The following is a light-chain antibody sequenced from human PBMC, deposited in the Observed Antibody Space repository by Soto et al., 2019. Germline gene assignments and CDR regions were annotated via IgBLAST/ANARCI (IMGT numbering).Light chain of an antibody. CDR3: QHYNSYRMGIT. CDR2: DAS. V-gene: IGKV1-5*01. J-gene: IGKJ5*01. Sequence: DIQMTQSPSTLSASVGDRVTITCRASQGISSYLAWYQQKPGKAPKLLIYDASTLQSGVPSRFSASGSGTEFALTISSLQPDDFATYYCQHYNSYRMGITFGQGTRLEI. CDR1: QGISSY.